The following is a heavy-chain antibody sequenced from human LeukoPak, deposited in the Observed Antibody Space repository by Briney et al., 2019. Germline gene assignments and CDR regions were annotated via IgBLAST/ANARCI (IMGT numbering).Heavy chain of an antibody. Sequence: ASVKVSCKASGYTFTGYYMHWVRQAPGQGLEWMGWINPNSGGTNYAQKFQGRVTMTRDTSISTAYMELSRLRSDDTAVYYCAVAAAGMYYYGMDVWGQGTTVTVSS. CDR1: GYTFTGYY. D-gene: IGHD6-13*01. V-gene: IGHV1-2*02. CDR2: INPNSGGT. J-gene: IGHJ6*02. CDR3: AVAAAGMYYYGMDV.